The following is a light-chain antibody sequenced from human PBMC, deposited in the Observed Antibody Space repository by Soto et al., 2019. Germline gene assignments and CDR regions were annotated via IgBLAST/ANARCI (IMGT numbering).Light chain of an antibody. J-gene: IGLJ2*01. CDR3: CSYASSGTFVV. CDR2: EGS. V-gene: IGLV2-23*03. CDR1: SSDVATFNL. Sequence: QAVVTQPASVSGSPGQSITISCSGTSSDVATFNLVSWYQQHPGKAPKLMVYEGSKRPSGVSSRFSGSKSGSTASLTISGLQAEDEAAYYCCSYASSGTFVVFGGGTKVTVL.